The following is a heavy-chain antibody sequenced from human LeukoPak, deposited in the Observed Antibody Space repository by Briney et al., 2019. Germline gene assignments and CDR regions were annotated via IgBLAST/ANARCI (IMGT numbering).Heavy chain of an antibody. CDR2: VSHVGSIQ. D-gene: IGHD3-10*01. V-gene: IGHV3-30-3*01. Sequence: GGSLRLSCAASGFTFPTNPMHWVRQAPGKGLEWVAVVSHVGSIQNYADSVRGRFTISRDNSKNTVYLQMNSLRTEDTAVYFCAGYYYGSGSYSQFDYWGQGTLVTVSS. CDR1: GFTFPTNP. J-gene: IGHJ4*02. CDR3: AGYYYGSGSYSQFDY.